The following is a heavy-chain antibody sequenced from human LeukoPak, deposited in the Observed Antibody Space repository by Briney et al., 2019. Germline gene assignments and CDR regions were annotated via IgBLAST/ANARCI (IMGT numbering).Heavy chain of an antibody. CDR1: GYTFTSYY. V-gene: IGHV1-46*01. CDR2: INPSGGST. D-gene: IGHD3-22*01. J-gene: IGHJ4*02. Sequence: GASVKVSCKASGYTFTSYYMHWVRQAPGQGLEWMGIINPSGGSTSYAQKFQGRVTMTRDTSTSTVYMELSSLRSEDTAVYYCARKPSHYYDSSGFQDYWGQGTLVTVSS. CDR3: ARKPSHYYDSSGFQDY.